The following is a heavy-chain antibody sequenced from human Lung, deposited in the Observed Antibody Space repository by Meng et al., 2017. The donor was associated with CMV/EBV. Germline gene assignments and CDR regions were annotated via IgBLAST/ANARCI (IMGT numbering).Heavy chain of an antibody. Sequence: VQVQVSGPGLVEPCGTLSLPCAVSGGSISISTWWSWVRQPPGKGLEWIGEIYHSGGTNYNPSLRGRVTISLDKSKNQFSLTLRSVTAADTAVYYCARDPYATGWTGWGQGTLVTVSS. CDR1: GGSISISTW. CDR3: ARDPYATGWTG. V-gene: IGHV4-4*02. J-gene: IGHJ4*02. D-gene: IGHD6-19*01. CDR2: IYHSGGT.